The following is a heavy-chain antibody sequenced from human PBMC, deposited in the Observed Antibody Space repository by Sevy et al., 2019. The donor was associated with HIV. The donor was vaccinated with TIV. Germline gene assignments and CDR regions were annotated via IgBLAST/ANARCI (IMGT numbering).Heavy chain of an antibody. D-gene: IGHD3-3*01. V-gene: IGHV3-23*01. Sequence: GGSLRLSCAASGFTFSSYAMSWVRQAPGKGLEWVSAISGSGGSTYYADSVKGRFTISRDNSKNTLYLQMNSLRAEDTAVYYCAKDRAITIFGVRSERYFQHWGQGTLVTVSS. CDR2: ISGSGGST. CDR3: AKDRAITIFGVRSERYFQH. J-gene: IGHJ1*01. CDR1: GFTFSSYA.